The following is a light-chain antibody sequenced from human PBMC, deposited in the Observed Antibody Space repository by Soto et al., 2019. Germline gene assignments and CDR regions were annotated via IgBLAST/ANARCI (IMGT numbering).Light chain of an antibody. J-gene: IGKJ3*01. CDR3: QQINRYPWT. V-gene: IGKV1-9*01. CDR2: ATS. CDR1: QGFGTY. Sequence: DIQMTQSPSTLSASLGDRVTIPCRASQGFGTYLAWYRQKPGKVPKLLIYATSTLQTRIPSRSSGSGSGTEFTLTISGLQPEDSATYYCQQINRYPWTFGPGTKVDIK.